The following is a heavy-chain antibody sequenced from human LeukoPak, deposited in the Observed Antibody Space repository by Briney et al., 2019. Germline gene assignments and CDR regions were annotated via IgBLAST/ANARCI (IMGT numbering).Heavy chain of an antibody. Sequence: GASVTVSCKTSGYTFTNNDINWVRQAPGQGLEWMGWMNPNSGNTGYAQKFQGRLTMTRNNSLNTAYMELISLRSEDTAVYYCARDGRTVGATQSLGCWGQGTLVIVSS. CDR2: MNPNSGNT. V-gene: IGHV1-8*01. CDR1: GYTFTNND. D-gene: IGHD1-26*01. J-gene: IGHJ4*02. CDR3: ARDGRTVGATQSLGC.